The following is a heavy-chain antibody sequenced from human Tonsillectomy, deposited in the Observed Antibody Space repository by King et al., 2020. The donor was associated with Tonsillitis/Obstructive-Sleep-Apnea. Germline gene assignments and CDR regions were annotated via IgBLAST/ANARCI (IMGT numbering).Heavy chain of an antibody. V-gene: IGHV3-30*04. D-gene: IGHD3-22*01. CDR1: GFTFSSYA. Sequence: VQLVESGGGVVQPGRSLRLSCAASGFTFSSYAMHWVRQAPGKGLEWVAVISYDGSNKYYADSVKGRFTISRDNSKNTLYLQMNSLRAEDTAVYYCARDPSIGDNYDSSGADYWGQGTLVTVSS. J-gene: IGHJ4*02. CDR2: ISYDGSNK. CDR3: ARDPSIGDNYDSSGADY.